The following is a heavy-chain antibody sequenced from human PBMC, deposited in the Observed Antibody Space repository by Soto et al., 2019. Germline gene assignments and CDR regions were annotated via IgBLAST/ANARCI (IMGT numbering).Heavy chain of an antibody. Sequence: SETLSLTCAFSGGSISIGGYSWSWIRQPPGKGLEWIGYVYHSGSTYYNPSLKSRVTISVDRSKNQFSLKLSSVTAADTAVYYCARDRGYYDSSGYRRYYYGMDVWGQGTTVTVSS. D-gene: IGHD3-22*01. CDR2: VYHSGST. J-gene: IGHJ6*01. V-gene: IGHV4-30-2*01. CDR1: GGSISIGGYS. CDR3: ARDRGYYDSSGYRRYYYGMDV.